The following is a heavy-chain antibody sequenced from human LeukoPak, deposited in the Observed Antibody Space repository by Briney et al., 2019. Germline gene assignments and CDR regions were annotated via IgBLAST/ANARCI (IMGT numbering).Heavy chain of an antibody. CDR2: INTDGTVT. Sequence: GGSLRLSCAASGFTLSSYWMHWVRQVPGKGLVWVSHINTDGTVTHYADSVKGRFTISRDNSKNTLYLQMNSLRAEDTAVYYCAKGSAVADIYFDYWGQGTLVTVSS. CDR3: AKGSAVADIYFDY. D-gene: IGHD6-19*01. J-gene: IGHJ4*02. CDR1: GFTLSSYW. V-gene: IGHV3-74*01.